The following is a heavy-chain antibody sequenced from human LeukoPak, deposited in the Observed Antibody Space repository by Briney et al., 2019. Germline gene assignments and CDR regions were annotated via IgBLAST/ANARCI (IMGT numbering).Heavy chain of an antibody. CDR2: INHSGST. CDR3: ARDSGTTGEVKFDP. V-gene: IGHV4-34*01. D-gene: IGHD3-10*01. J-gene: IGHJ5*02. CDR1: GGSFSGYY. Sequence: SETLSLTCAVYGGSFSGYYWSWIRQPPGKGLEWIGEINHSGSTDYNPSLKSRVTMSVDTSKNKFSLKLSSVTAADTAVYYCARDSGTTGEVKFDPWGQGTLVTVSS.